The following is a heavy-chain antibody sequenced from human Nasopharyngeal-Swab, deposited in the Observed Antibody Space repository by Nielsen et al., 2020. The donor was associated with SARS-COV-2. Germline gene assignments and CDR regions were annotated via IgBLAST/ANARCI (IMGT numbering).Heavy chain of an antibody. V-gene: IGHV3-66*01. CDR2: MYHDGRT. J-gene: IGHJ4*02. Sequence: VPQMPGKGLEWVSVMYHDGRTYYTDSVKGRFTISRDNSKNTVYLQMNSLRAEDTAVYYCAREFYYRFDYWGQGTLVTVSS. CDR3: AREFYYRFDY. D-gene: IGHD3-10*01.